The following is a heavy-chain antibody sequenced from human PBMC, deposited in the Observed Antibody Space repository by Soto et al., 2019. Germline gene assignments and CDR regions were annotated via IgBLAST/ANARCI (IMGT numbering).Heavy chain of an antibody. D-gene: IGHD2-21*02. CDR1: GYTFTAYD. CDR3: EVTTGY. V-gene: IGHV1-8*01. J-gene: IGHJ4*02. Sequence: QVQVVQSRTDVKKRGASVKVSCKTSGYTFTAYDINWVRQTTGQGLEWMGWMSPDSGNAGYAQQFQGRVTMTSNTSTSTAYMELRSLRSEDTAMYYCEVTTGYWGQGTMVTVSS. CDR2: MSPDSGNA.